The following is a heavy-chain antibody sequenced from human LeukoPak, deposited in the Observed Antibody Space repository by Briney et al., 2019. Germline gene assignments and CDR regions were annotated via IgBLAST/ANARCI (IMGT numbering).Heavy chain of an antibody. CDR1: GFTFSSYW. CDR2: INSDGSST. V-gene: IGHV3-74*01. J-gene: IGHJ5*02. CDR3: ARVGDKGGWYAWFDP. D-gene: IGHD6-19*01. Sequence: GGSLRLSCAASGFTFSSYWMHWVRQAPGKGLVWVSRINSDGSSTGYADSVKGRFTISRDNAKNTLYLQMNSLRAEDTAVYYCARVGDKGGWYAWFDPWGQGTLVTVSS.